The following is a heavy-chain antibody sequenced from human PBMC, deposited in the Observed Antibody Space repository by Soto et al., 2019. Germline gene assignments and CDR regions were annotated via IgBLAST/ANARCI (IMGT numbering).Heavy chain of an antibody. J-gene: IGHJ6*02. CDR2: ITGSSTYT. CDR3: ARGIIGESSDV. Sequence: QVQLVETGGGLVKPGGSLRLSCAASGFTFSDYYMTWIRQAPGKGLEWVSYITGSSTYTDYADSVKGRFTISRDNAKKSLYLHMNSLRAEDTAVYYCARGIIGESSDVWGQGTTVTVSS. V-gene: IGHV3-11*05. D-gene: IGHD6-6*01. CDR1: GFTFSDYY.